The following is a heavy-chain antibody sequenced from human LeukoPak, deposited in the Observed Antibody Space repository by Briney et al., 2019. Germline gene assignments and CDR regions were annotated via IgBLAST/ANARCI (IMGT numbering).Heavy chain of an antibody. CDR3: ARENGDSGRYPYYYYMDV. Sequence: SGGSLRLSCAASGFTFRSYWMTWVRQAPGKGLEWLANIKQDGSEKYYVDSVKGRFTISRDNAKNSLYLHMNSLRAEDTAVYYCARENGDSGRYPYYYYMDVWGKGTTVTVSS. D-gene: IGHD6-19*01. CDR1: GFTFRSYW. CDR2: IKQDGSEK. V-gene: IGHV3-7*01. J-gene: IGHJ6*03.